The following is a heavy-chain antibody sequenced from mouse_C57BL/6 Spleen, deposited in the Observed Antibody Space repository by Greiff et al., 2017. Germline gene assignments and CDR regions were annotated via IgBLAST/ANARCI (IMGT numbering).Heavy chain of an antibody. CDR3: ARGGLTGTLFAY. V-gene: IGHV1-18*01. Sequence: EVQLQQSGPELVKPGASVKIPCKASGYTFTDYNMDWVKQSHGKSLEWIGDINPNNGGTIYNQKFKGKATLTVDKSSSTAYMELRSLTSEDTAVYYCARGGLTGTLFAYWGQGTLVTVSA. CDR2: INPNNGGT. CDR1: GYTFTDYN. D-gene: IGHD4-1*01. J-gene: IGHJ3*01.